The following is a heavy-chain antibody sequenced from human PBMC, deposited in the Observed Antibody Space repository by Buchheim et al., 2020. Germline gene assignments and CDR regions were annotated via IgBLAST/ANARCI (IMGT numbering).Heavy chain of an antibody. Sequence: QVQLVESGGGVVQPGRSLRLSCAASGFSFSTYDIHWVRQAPGKGLEWVAVISFDGKTQYYTDSVKGRFTLSRDNSKNTLYLQMDSLRPEDTALYYCAIGDYVRTDYYYYGMDVWGQGTT. D-gene: IGHD4-17*01. J-gene: IGHJ6*02. V-gene: IGHV3-30*03. CDR3: AIGDYVRTDYYYYGMDV. CDR2: ISFDGKTQ. CDR1: GFSFSTYD.